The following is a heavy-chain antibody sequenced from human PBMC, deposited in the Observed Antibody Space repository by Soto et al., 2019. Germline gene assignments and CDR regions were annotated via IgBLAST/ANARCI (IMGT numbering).Heavy chain of an antibody. D-gene: IGHD2-15*01. CDR3: AKSLFGGPDI. J-gene: IGHJ3*02. V-gene: IGHV3-23*01. CDR2: IRGGGGDT. CDR1: RFTFSNYA. Sequence: EVQLLESGGGLVQPGGSLRLSCAASRFTFSNYAMSWVRQAPGKGLEWVAGIRGGGGDTFYADSVRGRFTCSRDNSKNTLYLQMNSLRAEDTALYYCAKSLFGGPDIWGQGTMVTVSS.